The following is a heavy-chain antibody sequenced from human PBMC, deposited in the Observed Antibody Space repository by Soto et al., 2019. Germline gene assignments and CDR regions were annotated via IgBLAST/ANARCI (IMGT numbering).Heavy chain of an antibody. CDR3: ARLALAATRGY. CDR2: IYYSGST. CDR1: GGSISSGSYY. Sequence: SETLSLTCTVSGGSISSGSYYWTWIRQPPGKGLEWIGSIYYSGSTYYNPSLKSRVTISVDTSKNQFSLKLSSVTAADTAVYYCARLALAATRGYWGQGTLVTVSS. J-gene: IGHJ4*02. V-gene: IGHV4-39*01. D-gene: IGHD6-19*01.